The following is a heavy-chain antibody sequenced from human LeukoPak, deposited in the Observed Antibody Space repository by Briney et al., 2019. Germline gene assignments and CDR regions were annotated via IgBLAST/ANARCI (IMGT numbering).Heavy chain of an antibody. V-gene: IGHV3-33*01. CDR3: ARDGSSGWYWVDY. CDR2: IWYDGSNK. J-gene: IGHJ4*02. D-gene: IGHD6-19*01. Sequence: GGSLRLSCAASGFTFSSYGMHWVRQAAGKVLEWVAVIWYDGSNKYYADSVKGRFTISRDNSKNTLYLQMNSLRAEDTAVYYCARDGSSGWYWVDYWGQGTLVTVSS. CDR1: GFTFSSYG.